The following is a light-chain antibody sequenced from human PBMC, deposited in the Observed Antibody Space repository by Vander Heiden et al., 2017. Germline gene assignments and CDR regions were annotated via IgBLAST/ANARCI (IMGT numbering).Light chain of an antibody. CDR2: SND. CDR3: GAWDDSLNVYV. J-gene: IGLJ1*01. CDR1: TSSIGSNT. V-gene: IGLV1-44*01. Sequence: QSFLTQPHSASGTPGPRVTISCSGCTSSIGSNTVNWFQQLPGTAPKLLIFSNDQRPSGVPDRFSGSKSGTSASLAISGLQSEDESDYYCGAWDDSLNVYVFGTGTKVAVL.